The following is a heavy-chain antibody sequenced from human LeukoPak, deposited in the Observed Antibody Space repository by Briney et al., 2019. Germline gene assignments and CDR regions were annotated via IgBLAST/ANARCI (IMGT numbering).Heavy chain of an antibody. CDR2: IYTSGST. D-gene: IGHD6-19*01. Sequence: PSETLSLTCTVSGGSISSYYWSWIRQPAGKGLEWIGRIYTSGSTNYNPSLKSRVTMSVDTSKNQFSLKLSSVTAADTAVYYCARDPGIAVAGSLYYYYGMDVWGQGTTVTVSS. CDR3: ARDPGIAVAGSLYYYYGMDV. CDR1: GGSISSYY. J-gene: IGHJ6*02. V-gene: IGHV4-4*07.